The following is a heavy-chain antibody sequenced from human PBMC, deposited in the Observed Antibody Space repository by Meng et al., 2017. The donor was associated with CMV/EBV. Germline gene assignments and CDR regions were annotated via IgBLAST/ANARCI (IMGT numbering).Heavy chain of an antibody. CDR2: INNKAST. CDR3: AREWGGIVVVPAAMGIDY. J-gene: IGHJ4*02. V-gene: IGHV4-34*01. D-gene: IGHD2-2*01. CDR1: GDSFSNYF. Sequence: SETLSLTCAVYGDSFSNYFWNWVRQPPGKGLEWIGEINNKASTNYNPSLKSRVTISVDTSKNQFSLKLSSVTAADTAVYYCAREWGGIVVVPAAMGIDYWGQGTLVTVSS.